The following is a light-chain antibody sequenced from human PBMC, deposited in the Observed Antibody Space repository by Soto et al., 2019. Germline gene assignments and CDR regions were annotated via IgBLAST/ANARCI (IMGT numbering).Light chain of an antibody. CDR3: QQTYNTPVT. Sequence: DIQITQSPFSLSASVGDRGTITCRASQSMSTYLNWYQQKPGKAPKLLIYAAASLQSGDPSRFTGSGSGTDFTLTISSLQPEDFATYYCQQTYNTPVTFGQGTKVESK. J-gene: IGKJ1*01. CDR2: AAA. CDR1: QSMSTY. V-gene: IGKV1-39*01.